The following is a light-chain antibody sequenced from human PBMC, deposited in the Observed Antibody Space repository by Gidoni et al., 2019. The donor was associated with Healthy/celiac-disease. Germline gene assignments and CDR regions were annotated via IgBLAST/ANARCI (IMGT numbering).Light chain of an antibody. CDR2: DAS. J-gene: IGKJ4*01. CDR1: QSVSSY. CDR3: QQRSNSPPLT. V-gene: IGKV3-11*01. Sequence: ELVLTQSPATLSLSPGERATLSCRASQSVSSYLAWYQQKPGPAPSLLIYDASNRATGIPARFSGSGSGTDFTLTISSLEPEDFAVYYCQQRSNSPPLTFGGGTKVEIK.